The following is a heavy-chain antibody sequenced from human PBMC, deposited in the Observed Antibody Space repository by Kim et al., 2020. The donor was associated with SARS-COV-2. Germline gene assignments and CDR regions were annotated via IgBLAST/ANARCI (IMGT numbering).Heavy chain of an antibody. CDR3: TSRIYGMDV. Sequence: GGSLRLSCAASGFTLSGSAMHWVRQASGKGLEWVGRIRSKANNYATVYAASVKGSFTISRDDSKNTAYLQMNSLKTEDAAVYYCTSRIYGMDVWGQGTTV. CDR2: IRSKANNYAT. V-gene: IGHV3-73*01. J-gene: IGHJ6*02. CDR1: GFTLSGSA.